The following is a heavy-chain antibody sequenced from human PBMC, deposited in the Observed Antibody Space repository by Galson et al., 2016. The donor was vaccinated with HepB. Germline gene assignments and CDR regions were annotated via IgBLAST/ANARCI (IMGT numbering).Heavy chain of an antibody. CDR3: ARPTSSVYGDAFDV. CDR2: VYHSGHT. V-gene: IGHV4-59*01. D-gene: IGHD5/OR15-5a*01. Sequence: ETLSLTCTVSGGSLNDYYWSWLRQPPGKGLQWIGYVYHSGHTKYNPSLKSRVTMSVDPSKSQFTLKMTSVTAADTAVYYGARPTSSVYGDAFDVWGQGTVVTVSS. J-gene: IGHJ3*01. CDR1: GGSLNDYY.